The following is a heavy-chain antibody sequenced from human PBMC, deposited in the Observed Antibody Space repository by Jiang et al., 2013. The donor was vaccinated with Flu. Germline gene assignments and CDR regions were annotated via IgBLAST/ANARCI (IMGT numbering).Heavy chain of an antibody. V-gene: IGHV5-51*01. CDR2: TYPGDSDT. CDR1: GYTFTSYW. Sequence: LTISCKGSGYTFTSYWIVWVRQMPGKGLEWMGITYPGDSDTRYSPSFQGQVTISVDKSITTAYLQWSSLKASDTAMYYCARRGMGYCTSASCDAPSHDAFEIWGQGTMVTVTS. D-gene: IGHD2-2*01. CDR3: ARRGMGYCTSASCDAPSHDAFEI. J-gene: IGHJ3*02.